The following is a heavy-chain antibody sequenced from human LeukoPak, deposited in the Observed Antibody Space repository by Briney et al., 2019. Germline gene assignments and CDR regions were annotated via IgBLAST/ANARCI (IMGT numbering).Heavy chain of an antibody. D-gene: IGHD2-2*01. CDR2: IIPIFGMA. CDR3: ASLGSQGYCSSTSCPSQVDY. V-gene: IGHV1-69*04. Sequence: ASVKVSCKASGGTFSSYAISWVRQAPGQGLEWMGRIIPIFGMANYAQKFQGRVTITADKSTSTAYMELSSLRSEDTAVYYCASLGSQGYCSSTSCPSQVDYWGQGTLVTVSS. CDR1: GGTFSSYA. J-gene: IGHJ4*02.